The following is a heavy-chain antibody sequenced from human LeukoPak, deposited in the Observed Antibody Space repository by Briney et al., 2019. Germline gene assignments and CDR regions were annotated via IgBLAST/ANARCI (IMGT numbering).Heavy chain of an antibody. D-gene: IGHD3-3*01. CDR3: ARDGGGYYRRDYYYYMDV. Sequence: PSQTLSLTCTVSGGSISSGDYYWGWIRQPPGKGLEWIGSIYHSGSTYYNPSLKSRVTISVDPSKNQFSLKLSSVTAADTAVYYCARDGGGYYRRDYYYYMDVWGKGTTVTVSS. CDR1: GGSISSGDYY. J-gene: IGHJ6*03. CDR2: IYHSGST. V-gene: IGHV4-39*07.